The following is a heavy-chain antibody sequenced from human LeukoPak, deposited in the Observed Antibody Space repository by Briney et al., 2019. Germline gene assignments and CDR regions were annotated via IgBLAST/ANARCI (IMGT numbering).Heavy chain of an antibody. CDR2: ISYDGSKI. J-gene: IGHJ3*01. CDR3: AGESGWGLPHAFDF. Sequence: PGGSLRLSCAASGFTFSSYPLHWFRQAPGRGLEWVTLISYDGSKIYYADSVKGRFPLSRDKSKNTLYLQMNSLRAEDTAVYYCAGESGWGLPHAFDFWGQGTMITVSS. D-gene: IGHD3-10*01. V-gene: IGHV3-30-3*01. CDR1: GFTFSSYP.